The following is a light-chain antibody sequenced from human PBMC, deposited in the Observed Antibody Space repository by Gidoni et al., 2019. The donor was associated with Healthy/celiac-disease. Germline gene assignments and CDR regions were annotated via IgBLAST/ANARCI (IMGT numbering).Light chain of an antibody. V-gene: IGKV3-15*01. CDR1: QSVRSN. Sequence: EIVMTQSPVTLSVSPGERATLSCSASQSVRSNLAWYQQKPGQAHTLLIYGASTRATGIPARCSGSRSGTEVTITISSLQSEDVAVYYCQQYNNWPPVTFGQXTKVEIK. CDR2: GAS. CDR3: QQYNNWPPVT. J-gene: IGKJ1*01.